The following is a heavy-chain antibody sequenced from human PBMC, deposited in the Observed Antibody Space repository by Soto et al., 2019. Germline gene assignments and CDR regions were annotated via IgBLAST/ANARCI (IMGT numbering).Heavy chain of an antibody. D-gene: IGHD3-9*01. CDR3: ANAPGDWRVDYYSYGMDV. CDR2: ISGSGGST. Sequence: EVQLLESGGGLVQPGGSLRLSCAASGFTFSSYAMSWVRQAPGKGLEWVSAISGSGGSTYYADSVKGRFTISRDNSKNTLHLQRNSLRAQDMAVHYGANAPGDWRVDYYSYGMDVWGRGTPVTVSS. V-gene: IGHV3-23*01. CDR1: GFTFSSYA. J-gene: IGHJ6*02.